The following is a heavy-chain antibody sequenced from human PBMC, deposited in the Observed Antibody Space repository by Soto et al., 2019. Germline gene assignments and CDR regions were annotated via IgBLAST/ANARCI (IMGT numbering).Heavy chain of an antibody. CDR2: IYYSGST. D-gene: IGHD4-17*01. V-gene: IGHV4-30-4*01. CDR3: ARAYGDYDHYDS. J-gene: IGHJ4*02. CDR1: GGSLSVSDCY. Sequence: TLSLTCTVSGGSLSVSDCYWTWIRQPPGKGLEWIGYIYYSGSTYYNPSLSGRVTISVDRSKSQFSLELSSVTAADTAVYYCARAYGDYDHYDSWGQGTLVTV.